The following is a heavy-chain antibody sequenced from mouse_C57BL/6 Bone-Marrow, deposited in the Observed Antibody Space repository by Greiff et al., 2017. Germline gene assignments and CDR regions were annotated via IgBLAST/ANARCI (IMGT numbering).Heavy chain of an antibody. V-gene: IGHV5-9-1*02. CDR2: ISSGGDYI. CDR3: TRERDYVPYYAMDY. Sequence: EVQRVESGAGLVKPGGSLKLSCAASGFTFSSYAMSWVRQTPEKRLEWVSYISSGGDYIYYADTVKGRFTISRDNARNTLYLQMSSLKSEDTAMYYCTRERDYVPYYAMDYWGQGTSVTVSS. J-gene: IGHJ4*01. CDR1: GFTFSSYA. D-gene: IGHD1-1*01.